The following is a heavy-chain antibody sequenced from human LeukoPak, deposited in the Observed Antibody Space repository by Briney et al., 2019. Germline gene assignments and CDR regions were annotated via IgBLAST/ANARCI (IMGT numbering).Heavy chain of an antibody. CDR1: GFTFDDYA. V-gene: IGHV3-23*01. CDR2: ISGSGDST. D-gene: IGHD2-2*01. CDR3: AKSFRSTSLDY. Sequence: GGSLRLSCAASGFTFDDYAMHWVRQAPGKGLEWVSAISGSGDSTYYADSVKGRFTISRDNSRNTLYLQMNSLRAGDTAVYYCAKSFRSTSLDYWGQGTLVTVSS. J-gene: IGHJ4*02.